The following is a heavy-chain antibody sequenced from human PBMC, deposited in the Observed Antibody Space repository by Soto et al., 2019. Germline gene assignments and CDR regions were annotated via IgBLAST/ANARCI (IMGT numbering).Heavy chain of an antibody. D-gene: IGHD3-3*01. Sequence: SETLSLTCAVYGGSFSGYYWSWIRQPPGKGLEWIGEINHSGSTNYNPSLKSRVTISVDTSKNQFSLKLSSVTAADTAVYYCARSGSGYSQYYYYYYYMDVWGKGTTVTVSS. CDR3: ARSGSGYSQYYYYYYYMDV. CDR2: INHSGST. CDR1: GGSFSGYY. J-gene: IGHJ6*03. V-gene: IGHV4-34*01.